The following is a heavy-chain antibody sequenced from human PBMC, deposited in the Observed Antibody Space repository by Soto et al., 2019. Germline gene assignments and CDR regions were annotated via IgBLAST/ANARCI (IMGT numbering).Heavy chain of an antibody. D-gene: IGHD3-22*01. J-gene: IGHJ4*02. CDR1: GFTFSSYW. CDR2: IKQDGSEK. V-gene: IGHV3-7*03. Sequence: EVQLVESGGGLVQPGGSLRLSCAASGFTFSSYWMSWVRQAPGKGLEWVANIKQDGSEKYYVDSVKGRFTISRDNAKNSLYLQMNSLRAEDTAVYYCARDSQYYYDSSGYYTSDYWGQGTLVTVSS. CDR3: ARDSQYYYDSSGYYTSDY.